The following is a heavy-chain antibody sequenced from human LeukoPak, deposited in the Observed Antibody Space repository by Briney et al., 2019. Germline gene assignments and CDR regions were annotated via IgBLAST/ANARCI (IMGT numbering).Heavy chain of an antibody. J-gene: IGHJ3*02. CDR3: ARSIGEQWLVKLDAFDI. CDR2: IYYSGST. Sequence: PSETLSLTCTVSGGSINDITYYWGWIRQPPGKGLEWIGSIYYSGSTYYNPSLKSRVTISVDTSKNQFSLKLSSVTAADTAVYYCARSIGEQWLVKLDAFDIWGQGTMVTVSS. V-gene: IGHV4-39*07. CDR1: GGSINDITYY. D-gene: IGHD6-19*01.